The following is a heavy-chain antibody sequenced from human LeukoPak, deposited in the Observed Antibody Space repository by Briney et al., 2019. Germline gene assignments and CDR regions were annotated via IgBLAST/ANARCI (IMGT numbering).Heavy chain of an antibody. CDR3: ARLGPYYYGSGSYSKPTTNWFDP. CDR1: GGSFSGYY. D-gene: IGHD3-10*01. CDR2: INHSGST. J-gene: IGHJ5*02. Sequence: SETLSLTCAVYGGSFSGYYWSWIRQPPGKGLEWIGEINHSGSTNYNPSLKSRVTISVDTSKNQFSLKLSSVTAADTAVYYCARLGPYYYGSGSYSKPTTNWFDPWGQGTLVTVSS. V-gene: IGHV4-34*01.